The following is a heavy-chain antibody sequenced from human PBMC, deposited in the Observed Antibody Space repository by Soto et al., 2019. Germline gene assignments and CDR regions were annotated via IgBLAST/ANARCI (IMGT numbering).Heavy chain of an antibody. V-gene: IGHV3-7*03. CDR1: EFTFSNYW. Sequence: VVSLRLSFAASEFTFSNYWMSWVRQAPGKGLEWVANIKQDGSDKYYVDSVKGRFTISRDNAKNSLFLQMNNLRAEDTAVYYCARGVCSYAKCFYVFERWGKRNMVTV. CDR2: IKQDGSDK. CDR3: ARGVCSYAKCFYVFER. D-gene: IGHD2-15*01. J-gene: IGHJ3*02.